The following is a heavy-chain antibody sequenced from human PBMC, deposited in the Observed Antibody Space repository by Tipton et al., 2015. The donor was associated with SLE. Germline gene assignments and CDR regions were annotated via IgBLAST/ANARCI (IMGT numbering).Heavy chain of an antibody. CDR2: IIPFFRTT. V-gene: IGHV1-69*06. Sequence: QLVQSGAEVKKPGSWVKVSCKASGGTFSNYAFNWVRQAPGQGLEWMGGIIPFFRTTKSAQKFQGRVTITADKSTTTAYMELSSLRSEDTAMYYCAGHHDYGDYVYFEHWGQGTLVTVSS. CDR3: AGHHDYGDYVYFEH. CDR1: GGTFSNYA. J-gene: IGHJ1*01. D-gene: IGHD4-17*01.